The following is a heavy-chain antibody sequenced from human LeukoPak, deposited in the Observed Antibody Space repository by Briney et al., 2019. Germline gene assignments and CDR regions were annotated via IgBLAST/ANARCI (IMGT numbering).Heavy chain of an antibody. J-gene: IGHJ4*02. CDR1: GFTVRSNY. D-gene: IGHD2-15*01. CDR2: IYSGGST. CDR3: ARWGPVYCSGGSCYFFDY. V-gene: IGHV3-53*05. Sequence: GGSLRLSCAASGFTVRSNYMSWVRQAPGKGLGWVSDIYSGGSTYYADSVKGRFTISRDNSKNTLYLQMNSLRAEDTAVYYCARWGPVYCSGGSCYFFDYWGQGTLVTVSS.